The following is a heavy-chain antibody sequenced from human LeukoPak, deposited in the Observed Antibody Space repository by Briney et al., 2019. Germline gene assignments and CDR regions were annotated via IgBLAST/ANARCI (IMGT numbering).Heavy chain of an antibody. J-gene: IGHJ4*02. V-gene: IGHV3-48*03. D-gene: IGHD1-26*01. Sequence: GGSLTLSCAASGFIFSSHEMIWVRQAPGKGLEWVSYISSSGSTIYYADSVKGRFTISRDNAMNSLYLQMNSLRVEDTAVYYCARKGATFDYWGQGTLVTVSS. CDR1: GFIFSSHE. CDR2: ISSSGSTI. CDR3: ARKGATFDY.